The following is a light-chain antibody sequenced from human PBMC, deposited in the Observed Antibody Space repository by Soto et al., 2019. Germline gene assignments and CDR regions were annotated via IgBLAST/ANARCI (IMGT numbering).Light chain of an antibody. V-gene: IGKV1-39*01. J-gene: IGKJ1*01. CDR2: AAS. CDR3: QQSYNMTWT. Sequence: IQITQSPSSLSAAVEHRVTITCLASQTIGSYLNWYQKKQGKAPEVLIYAASSLQSGVPSRLSGSGSGTGFTLTISSLQPEDFETYLCQQSYNMTWTFGQGTKVDIK. CDR1: QTIGSY.